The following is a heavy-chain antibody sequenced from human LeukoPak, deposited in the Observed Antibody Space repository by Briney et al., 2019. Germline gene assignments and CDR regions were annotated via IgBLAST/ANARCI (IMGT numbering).Heavy chain of an antibody. CDR1: GFTFSSFA. J-gene: IGHJ4*02. V-gene: IGHV3-30*04. CDR3: ARDRDGGYSFDY. CDR2: ISYDGSNK. D-gene: IGHD4-17*01. Sequence: GGSLRLSCAASGFTFSSFAMHWVRQAPGKGLEWVAVISYDGSNKYYADSVKRRFTISRDNSKNTLYLQMNSLRAEDTAVYYCARDRDGGYSFDYCGEGTLVSVSS.